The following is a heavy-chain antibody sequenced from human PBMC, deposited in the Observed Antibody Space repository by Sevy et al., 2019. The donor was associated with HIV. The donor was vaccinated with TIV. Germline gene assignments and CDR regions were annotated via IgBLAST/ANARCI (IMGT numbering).Heavy chain of an antibody. J-gene: IGHJ4*01. CDR3: ATSRSGYFDGSGYYIY. CDR2: IYPDDSDT. CDR1: GYSFTSHW. D-gene: IGHD3-22*01. Sequence: GESLKISCQGSGYSFTSHWIAWVRQMPGKGLEWMGIIYPDDSDTRYSPSFQGQVTFSADTSIFTAYLQWSSLKASDTAIYYCATSRSGYFDGSGYYIYWGQGTQVTVSS. V-gene: IGHV5-51*01.